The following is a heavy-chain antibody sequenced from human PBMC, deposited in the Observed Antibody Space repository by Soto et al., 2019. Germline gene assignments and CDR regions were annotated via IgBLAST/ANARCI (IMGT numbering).Heavy chain of an antibody. J-gene: IGHJ3*02. CDR2: IYYSGST. CDR1: GGSISSYY. V-gene: IGHV4-59*01. Sequence: SETLSLTCTVSGGSISSYYWSWIRQPPGKGLEWIGYIYYSGSTNYNPSLKSRVTISVDTSKNQFSLKLSSVTAEDTAVYYCARGSWGYDDAFDIWGQGTMVTVSS. D-gene: IGHD5-12*01. CDR3: ARGSWGYDDAFDI.